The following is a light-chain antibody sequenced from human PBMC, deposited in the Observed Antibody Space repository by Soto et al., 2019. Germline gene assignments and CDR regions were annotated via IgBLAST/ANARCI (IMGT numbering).Light chain of an antibody. Sequence: EIVMTQSPATLSVSPGERATLSCRASQGVGSTLAWYQQKPGQTPRLLIYDAYIRATGVPARFSGSGSGTDFTLTINSLQSEDFASYYCQQCYSPPLSFGGGTKVEI. V-gene: IGKV3-15*01. CDR1: QGVGST. CDR3: QQCYSPPLS. J-gene: IGKJ4*01. CDR2: DAY.